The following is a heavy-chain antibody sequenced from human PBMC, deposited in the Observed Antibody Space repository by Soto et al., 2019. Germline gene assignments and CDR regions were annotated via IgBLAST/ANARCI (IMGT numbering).Heavy chain of an antibody. D-gene: IGHD6-13*01. Sequence: SETLSLTCTVSGGSISSYYWSWIRQPPGKGLEWIGYIYYSGSTNYNPSLKSRVTISVDTSKNQFSLKLSSVTAADTAVYYCARVAQQLAFDAFDIWGQGTMVTVSS. CDR3: ARVAQQLAFDAFDI. CDR2: IYYSGST. V-gene: IGHV4-59*01. J-gene: IGHJ3*02. CDR1: GGSISSYY.